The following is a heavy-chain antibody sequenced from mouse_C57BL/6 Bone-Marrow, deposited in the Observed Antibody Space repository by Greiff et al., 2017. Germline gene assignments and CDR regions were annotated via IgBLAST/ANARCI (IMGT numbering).Heavy chain of an antibody. V-gene: IGHV1-62-2*01. J-gene: IGHJ4*01. CDR2: FYPGSGSI. CDR1: GYTFTEYT. Sequence: VQLQQSGAELVKPGASVKLSCKASGYTFTEYTIHWVKQRSGQGLEWIGWFYPGSGSIKYNEKFKDKATLTADKSSSTVYMELSRLTSEDSAVYFCARHEESSSYYSNYGYAKGYWGQGTSVTVSS. D-gene: IGHD2-5*01. CDR3: ARHEESSSYYSNYGYAKGY.